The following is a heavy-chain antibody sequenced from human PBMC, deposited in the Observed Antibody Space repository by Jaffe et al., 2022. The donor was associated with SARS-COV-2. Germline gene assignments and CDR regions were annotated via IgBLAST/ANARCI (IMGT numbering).Heavy chain of an antibody. CDR2: IWYDGSNK. CDR1: GFTFSSYG. D-gene: IGHD6-25*01. J-gene: IGHJ4*02. V-gene: IGHV3-33*01. CDR3: ARDAGRLALDY. Sequence: QVQLVESGGGVVQPGRSLRLSCAASGFTFSSYGMHWVRQAPGKGLEWVAVIWYDGSNKYYADSVKGRFTISRDNSKNTLYLQMNSLRAEDTAVYYCARDAGRLALDYWGQGTLVTVSS.